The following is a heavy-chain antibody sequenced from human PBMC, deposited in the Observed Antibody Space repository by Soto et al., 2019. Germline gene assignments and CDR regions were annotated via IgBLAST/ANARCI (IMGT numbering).Heavy chain of an antibody. CDR1: VGPDSSQN. CDR3: VRQGIGTQHGLVDV. CDR2: VYSTGGT. Sequence: QVQLQQSGPRLVMPSETLSLNCTVYVGPDSSQNWAWIRQPPGRGLEWIGYVYSTGGTGYNPSLKSRVTISADRSTNHISLSLTSVTAADTAIYYCVRQGIGTQHGLVDVWGQGTSVTVSS. V-gene: IGHV4-59*08. D-gene: IGHD3-10*01. J-gene: IGHJ6*02.